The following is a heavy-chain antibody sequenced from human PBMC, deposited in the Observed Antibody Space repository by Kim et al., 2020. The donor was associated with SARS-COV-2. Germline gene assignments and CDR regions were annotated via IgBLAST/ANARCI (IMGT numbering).Heavy chain of an antibody. V-gene: IGHV3-21*01. D-gene: IGHD6-13*01. CDR2: ISSSSSYI. J-gene: IGHJ4*02. CDR3: ARAVGKTSSPRALFDY. CDR1: GFTFSSYS. Sequence: GGSLRLSCAASGFTFSSYSMNWVRQAPGKGLEWVSSISSSSSYIYYADSVKGRFTISRDNAKNSLYLQMNSLRAEDTAVYYCARAVGKTSSPRALFDYWGQGTLVTVSS.